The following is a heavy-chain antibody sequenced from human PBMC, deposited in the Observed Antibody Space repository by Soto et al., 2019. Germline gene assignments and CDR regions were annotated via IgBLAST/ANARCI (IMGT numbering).Heavy chain of an antibody. D-gene: IGHD6-6*01. CDR3: ARGRIAARRDPYFDY. V-gene: IGHV4-34*01. J-gene: IGHJ4*02. Sequence: PSETLSLTCAVYGGSFSGYYWSWIRQPPGKGLEWIGEINHSGSTNYNPSLKSRVTISVDTSKNQFSLKLSSVTAADTAVYYCARGRIAARRDPYFDYWGQGTLVTVSS. CDR2: INHSGST. CDR1: GGSFSGYY.